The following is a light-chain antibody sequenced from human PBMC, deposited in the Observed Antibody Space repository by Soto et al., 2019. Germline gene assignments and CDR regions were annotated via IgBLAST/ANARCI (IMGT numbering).Light chain of an antibody. CDR3: SSSNSSSNLVV. Sequence: QSVLTQPASVSGSPGQSITISCTGSSSDVGDYNYVSWYQQHPGKAPKLMIYDVTNRPSGVSNRFSGSKSGNTASLTISGVQDAEDDDYYCSSSNSSSNLVVFGGGTKLTVL. J-gene: IGLJ2*01. CDR1: SSDVGDYNY. V-gene: IGLV2-14*01. CDR2: DVT.